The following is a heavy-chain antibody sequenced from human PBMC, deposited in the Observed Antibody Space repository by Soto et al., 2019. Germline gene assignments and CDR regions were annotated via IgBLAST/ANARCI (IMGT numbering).Heavy chain of an antibody. CDR2: ISYDGSNK. CDR1: GFTFSSYG. V-gene: IGHV3-30*03. CDR3: ARAGSNYDYYYYMDV. J-gene: IGHJ6*03. Sequence: QVQLVESGGGVVQPGRSLRLSCAASGFTFSSYGMHWVRQARGKGLEWVAVISYDGSNKYYADSVKGRFTISRDNSKNTLYLQMNSLRDEDTAVYYCARAGSNYDYYYYMDVWGKGTTVTVSS. D-gene: IGHD4-4*01.